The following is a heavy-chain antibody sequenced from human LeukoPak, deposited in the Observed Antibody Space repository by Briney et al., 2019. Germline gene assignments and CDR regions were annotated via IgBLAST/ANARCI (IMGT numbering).Heavy chain of an antibody. Sequence: SETLSLTCTVSGGSISSYYWSWIRQPAGKGLEWIGRIYTSGSTNYNPSLKSRVTISVDTSKNQFSLKLSSVTAADTAVYYCARGLDYYDSSGYYYGWFDPWGQGTLVTVSS. CDR2: IYTSGST. D-gene: IGHD3-22*01. CDR1: GGSISSYY. V-gene: IGHV4-4*07. J-gene: IGHJ5*02. CDR3: ARGLDYYDSSGYYYGWFDP.